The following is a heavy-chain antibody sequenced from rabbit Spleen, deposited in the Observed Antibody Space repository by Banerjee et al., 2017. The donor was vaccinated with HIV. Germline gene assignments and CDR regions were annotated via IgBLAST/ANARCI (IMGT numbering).Heavy chain of an antibody. CDR1: GFSFSNNYV. J-gene: IGHJ6*01. CDR3: ARDSGSSFSSYGMDL. V-gene: IGHV1S45*01. CDR2: ISTDSSGST. D-gene: IGHD7-1*01. Sequence: QEQLEESGGDLVKPGASLTLTCTASGFSFSNNYVMCWVRQAPGKGLEWIACISTDSSGSTYYASWAKGRFTISKTSSTTVTLQMTSLTAADTATYFCARDSGSSFSSYGMDLWGQGTLVTVS.